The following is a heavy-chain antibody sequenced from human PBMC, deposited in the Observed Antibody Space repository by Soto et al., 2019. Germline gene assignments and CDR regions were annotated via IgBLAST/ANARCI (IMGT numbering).Heavy chain of an antibody. D-gene: IGHD3-22*01. CDR2: IHNSGTS. CDR3: ARDFYDSVGNTWFDT. J-gene: IGHJ5*02. Sequence: PSETLSLTCTVSGDTSTSYYWGWIRQSPGKGLEWIGHIHNSGTSTHNPSLNGRVTISIDMSKKQFSLKLTSLTSADTAVYYCARDFYDSVGNTWFDTWSQGTLVTVSS. V-gene: IGHV4-59*01. CDR1: GDTSTSYY.